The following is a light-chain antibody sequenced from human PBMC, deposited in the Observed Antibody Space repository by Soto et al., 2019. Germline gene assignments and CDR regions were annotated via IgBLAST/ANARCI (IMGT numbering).Light chain of an antibody. CDR3: STYASSSTLV. CDR2: DVS. J-gene: IGLJ2*01. Sequence: QSALTQPASVSGSPGQSITISCTGTSSDVGGYEYVSWYQQHPGKVPKLMIYDVSSRPSGVSNRFSGSKSGNTASLTISGLQAADEADYYCSTYASSSTLVFGGGTKLTVL. V-gene: IGLV2-14*01. CDR1: SSDVGGYEY.